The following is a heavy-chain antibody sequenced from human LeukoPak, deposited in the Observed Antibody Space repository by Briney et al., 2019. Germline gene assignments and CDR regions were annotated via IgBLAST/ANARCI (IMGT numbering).Heavy chain of an antibody. D-gene: IGHD4-17*01. CDR3: ARGDDYGDQFDY. J-gene: IGHJ4*02. V-gene: IGHV4-59*01. CDR2: IYYSAST. CDR1: GGSISSYY. Sequence: PSETLSLTCTVSGGSISSYYWSWIRQPPGKGLEWMGYIYYSASTNYNPALMSRVTISVDTSKNQFSLKLSSVTAADTAVYYCARGDDYGDQFDYWGQGTLVTVSS.